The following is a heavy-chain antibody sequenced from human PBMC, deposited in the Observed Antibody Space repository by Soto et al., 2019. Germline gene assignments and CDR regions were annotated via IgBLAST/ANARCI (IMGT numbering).Heavy chain of an antibody. Sequence: GGLRLSCAASGFTFSSYGMHWVRQAPGKGLEWVAVIWYDGSNKYYADSVKGRFTISRDNSKNTLYLQMNSLRAEDTAVYYCAREASVAGPVGYYGMDVWGQGTTVTVS. CDR1: GFTFSSYG. V-gene: IGHV3-33*01. CDR3: AREASVAGPVGYYGMDV. CDR2: IWYDGSNK. D-gene: IGHD6-19*01. J-gene: IGHJ6*02.